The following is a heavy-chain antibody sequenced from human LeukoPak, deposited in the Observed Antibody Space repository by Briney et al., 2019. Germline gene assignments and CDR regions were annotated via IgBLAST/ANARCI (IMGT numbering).Heavy chain of an antibody. CDR3: ARGFPKGYDYVWGRYRYTSDY. D-gene: IGHD3-16*02. V-gene: IGHV1-8*01. CDR2: MNPNSGNT. J-gene: IGHJ4*02. Sequence: ASVKVSCKASGYTFTSYDINWVRQATGQGLEWMGWMNPNSGNTGYAQKFQGRVTMTRNTSISTAYMELSSLRSEDTAVYYCARGFPKGYDYVWGRYRYTSDYWGQGTLVTVSS. CDR1: GYTFTSYD.